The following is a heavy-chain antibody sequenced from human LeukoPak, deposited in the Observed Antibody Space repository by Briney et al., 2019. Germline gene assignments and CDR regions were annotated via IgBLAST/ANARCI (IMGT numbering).Heavy chain of an antibody. CDR1: GCTFSNYV. CDR3: VTRGTTATKYLEY. CDR2: ISVGGDST. V-gene: IGHV3-23*01. Sequence: GGSLRLSCAASGCTFSNYVMTWVRQAPGKGLEWVSTISVGGDSTYYADSVKGRFTISRDNSKNTLNLQMNSLRVGDTAVYYCVTRGTTATKYLEYWGQGGLVTVSS. J-gene: IGHJ4*02. D-gene: IGHD1-1*01.